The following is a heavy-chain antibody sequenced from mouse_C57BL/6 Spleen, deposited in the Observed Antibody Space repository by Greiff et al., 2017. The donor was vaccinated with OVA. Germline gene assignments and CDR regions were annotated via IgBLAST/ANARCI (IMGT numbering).Heavy chain of an antibody. CDR1: GFTFSDYG. Sequence: EVQGVESGGGLVKPGGSLKLSCAASGFTFSDYGMHWVRQAPEKGLEWVAYISSGSSTIYYADTVKGRFTLSRDNAKNTLFLQMTSLRSEDTAMYECARRRNYVEYYAMDYWGQGTSVTVSS. CDR3: ARRRNYVEYYAMDY. D-gene: IGHD2-1*01. J-gene: IGHJ4*01. V-gene: IGHV5-17*01. CDR2: ISSGSSTI.